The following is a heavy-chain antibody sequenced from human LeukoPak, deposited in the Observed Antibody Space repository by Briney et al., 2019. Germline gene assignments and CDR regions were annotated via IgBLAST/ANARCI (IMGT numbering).Heavy chain of an antibody. Sequence: PSETLSLTCAVSGYSITSGYYWGWIRQPPGQGLGWIGIMYHSGSTYYNPSLKSRVTISVDTSKNQFSLKLNSVTAADTAVYYCARVKGYYGSGSYPWFDPWGQGTLVTVSS. CDR1: GYSITSGYY. V-gene: IGHV4-38-2*01. D-gene: IGHD3-10*01. CDR2: MYHSGST. CDR3: ARVKGYYGSGSYPWFDP. J-gene: IGHJ5*02.